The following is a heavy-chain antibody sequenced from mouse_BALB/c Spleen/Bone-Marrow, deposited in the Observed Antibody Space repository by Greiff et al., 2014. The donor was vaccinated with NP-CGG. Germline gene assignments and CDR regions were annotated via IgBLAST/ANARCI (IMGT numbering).Heavy chain of an antibody. CDR1: GFNIKDYY. D-gene: IGHD2-14*01. J-gene: IGHJ2*01. CDR3: VAYYRYVYYFDY. Sequence: VQLQQSGAELVRPGALVKLSCKASGFNIKDYYMHWVKQRPEQGLEWIGWIDPENGNTIYDPKFQGKASITADTSSNTAYLQLSSLTSEDTAVYYCVAYYRYVYYFDYWGQGTTLTVSS. V-gene: IGHV14-1*02. CDR2: IDPENGNT.